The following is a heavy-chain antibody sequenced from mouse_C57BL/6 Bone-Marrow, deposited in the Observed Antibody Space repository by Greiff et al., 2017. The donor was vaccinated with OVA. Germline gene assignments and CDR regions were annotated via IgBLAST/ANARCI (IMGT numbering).Heavy chain of an antibody. V-gene: IGHV2-2*01. CDR3: ALGDYYGSSYYAMDY. D-gene: IGHD1-1*01. CDR2: IWSGGST. J-gene: IGHJ4*01. Sequence: VQLQQSGPGLVQPSQSLSITCTVSGFSITSYGVHWVRQSTGKGLEWLGVIWSGGSTDYNAAFISRLSISKDNSKCQVFFKMNSLQADDTAIYYCALGDYYGSSYYAMDYCGQGTSVTVSS. CDR1: GFSITSYG.